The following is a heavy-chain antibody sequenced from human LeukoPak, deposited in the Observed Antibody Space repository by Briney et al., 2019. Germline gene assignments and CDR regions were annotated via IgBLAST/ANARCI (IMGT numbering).Heavy chain of an antibody. CDR2: IYYSGST. D-gene: IGHD3-10*01. CDR3: AREGSGSYGFDY. Sequence: PSETLSLTCTVSGGSISSYYWSWIRQPPGKGLEWIGYIYYSGSTNYNPSLKSRVTISADTSKNQFSLRLTSVTAADTAVYYCAREGSGSYGFDYWGQGTLVTVSS. J-gene: IGHJ4*02. V-gene: IGHV4-59*01. CDR1: GGSISSYY.